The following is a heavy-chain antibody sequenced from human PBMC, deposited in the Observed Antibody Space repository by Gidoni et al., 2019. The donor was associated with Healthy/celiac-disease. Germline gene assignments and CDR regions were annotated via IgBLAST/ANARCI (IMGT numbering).Heavy chain of an antibody. D-gene: IGHD1-26*01. Sequence: QVQLVESGGGVVQPGRSLRLSCAAPGFTFSSYGMHWVRQAPGKGLEWVAVIWYDGSNKYYADSVKGRFTISRDNSKNTLYLQMNSLRAEDTAVYYCARDRGSYFDYWGQGTLVTVSS. J-gene: IGHJ4*02. V-gene: IGHV3-33*01. CDR2: IWYDGSNK. CDR3: ARDRGSYFDY. CDR1: GFTFSSYG.